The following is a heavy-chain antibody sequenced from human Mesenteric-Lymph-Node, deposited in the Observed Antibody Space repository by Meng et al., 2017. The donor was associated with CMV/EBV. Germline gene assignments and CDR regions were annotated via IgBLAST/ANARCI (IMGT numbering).Heavy chain of an antibody. D-gene: IGHD3-10*01. CDR1: GYSINRGYY. CDR2: FYHSGTT. CDR3: ARVRYVVRGVVWFDP. Sequence: SETLSLTCTVSGYSINRGYYWGWIRQPPGKGLEWIGSFYHSGTTYSNPSLEGRVTISVDTSKNQLSLKLSSVTAADTAVYYCARVRYVVRGVVWFDPWGQGTLVTVSS. V-gene: IGHV4-38-2*02. J-gene: IGHJ5*02.